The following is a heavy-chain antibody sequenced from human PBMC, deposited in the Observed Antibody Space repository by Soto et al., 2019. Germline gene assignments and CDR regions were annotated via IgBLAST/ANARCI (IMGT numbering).Heavy chain of an antibody. V-gene: IGHV4-30-4*01. Sequence: SETLSLTCTVSGGSISSGDYYWSWIRQPPGKGLEWIGYIYYSGSTYYNPSLKSRVTISVDTSKNQFSLKLSSVTAADTAVYYCARGSFFPPNWFDPWGQGTLVTVSS. CDR2: IYYSGST. D-gene: IGHD3-10*01. CDR3: ARGSFFPPNWFDP. CDR1: GGSISSGDYY. J-gene: IGHJ5*02.